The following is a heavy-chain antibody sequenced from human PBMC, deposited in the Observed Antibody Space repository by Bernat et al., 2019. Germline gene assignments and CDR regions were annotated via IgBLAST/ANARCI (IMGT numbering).Heavy chain of an antibody. CDR2: IRNKANNYAT. J-gene: IGHJ4*02. CDR1: GFTFSGSA. CDR3: TRLDETVVKTASDY. Sequence: EVQLVESGGGLVQLGGSLKLSCDASGFTFSGSAIHWVRQAPGKGLEWIGRIRNKANNYATAFTASVTGRFTISRDDSKNTAYLQMNSLKTEDTAVYFCTRLDETVVKTASDYWGQGALVTVSS. V-gene: IGHV3-73*01. D-gene: IGHD2-21*01.